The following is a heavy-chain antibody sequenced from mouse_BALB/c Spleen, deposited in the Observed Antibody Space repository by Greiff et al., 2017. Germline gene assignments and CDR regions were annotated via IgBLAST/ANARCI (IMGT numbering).Heavy chain of an antibody. V-gene: IGHV5-17*02. CDR3: ASGSNYAMDY. D-gene: IGHD1-1*01. CDR2: ISSGSSTI. Sequence: VQLKESGGGLVQPGGSRKLSCAASGFTFSSFGMHWVRQAPEKGLEWVAYISSGSSTIYYADTVKGRFTISRDNPKNTLFLQMTSLRSEDTAMYYCASGSNYAMDYWGQGTSVTVSS. CDR1: GFTFSSFG. J-gene: IGHJ4*01.